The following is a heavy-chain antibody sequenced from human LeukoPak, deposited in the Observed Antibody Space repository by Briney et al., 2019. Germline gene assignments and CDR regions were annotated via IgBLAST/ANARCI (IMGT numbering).Heavy chain of an antibody. CDR1: GYTFTIYS. CDR3: ARDGSSGWLRLLDY. J-gene: IGHJ4*02. D-gene: IGHD3-10*01. V-gene: IGHV7-4-1*02. CDR2: INTNTGNP. Sequence: GPCKSSGYTFTIYSMNWVRQAPGPGLEWMGWINTNTGNPTYAQSFTGRFVFSFYTSVSTAYLQISSLKAEDTAVYHCARDGSSGWLRLLDYWGQGTLVTVSS.